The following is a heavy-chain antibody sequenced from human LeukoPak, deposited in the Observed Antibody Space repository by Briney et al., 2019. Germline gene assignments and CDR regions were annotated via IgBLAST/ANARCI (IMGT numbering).Heavy chain of an antibody. CDR1: GYTFTSYG. J-gene: IGHJ5*02. CDR2: ISAYNGNT. CDR3: ARGRPESPFDP. V-gene: IGHV1-18*01. Sequence: ASVKVSCKASGYTFTSYGISWVRQAPGQGLEWRGGISAYNGNTNYAQKLQGRVTMTTDTSTSTAYMELSSLRSDDTAIYYCARGRPESPFDPWGQGTLVTVSS. D-gene: IGHD1-1*01.